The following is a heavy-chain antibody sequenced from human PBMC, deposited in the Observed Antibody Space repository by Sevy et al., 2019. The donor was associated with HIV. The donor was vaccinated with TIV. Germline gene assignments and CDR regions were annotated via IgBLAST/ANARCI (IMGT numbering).Heavy chain of an antibody. D-gene: IGHD3-10*01. Sequence: SETLSLTCTVSGGSISSGGYYWSWIRQHPGKGLEWIGYIYYSGSTYYNPSRKSRVTISVDTSKNQFSLKLGSVTAADTAVYYCARDGPGPFDYWGQGTLVTVSS. CDR3: ARDGPGPFDY. CDR2: IYYSGST. J-gene: IGHJ4*02. V-gene: IGHV4-31*03. CDR1: GGSISSGGYY.